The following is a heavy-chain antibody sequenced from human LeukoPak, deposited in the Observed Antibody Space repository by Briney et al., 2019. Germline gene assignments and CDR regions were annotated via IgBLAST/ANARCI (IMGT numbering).Heavy chain of an antibody. V-gene: IGHV3-21*01. D-gene: IGHD2-15*01. Sequence: GGSLRLSCAASGFTFSSYSMNWVRQAPGKGLEWVSSISSSSSYIYYADSVKGRFTISRDNAKNSLYLQMNSLRTEDTALYYCARDRYCSGGSCSTERQNWFDTWGQGTLVTVST. CDR2: ISSSSSYI. J-gene: IGHJ5*02. CDR3: ARDRYCSGGSCSTERQNWFDT. CDR1: GFTFSSYS.